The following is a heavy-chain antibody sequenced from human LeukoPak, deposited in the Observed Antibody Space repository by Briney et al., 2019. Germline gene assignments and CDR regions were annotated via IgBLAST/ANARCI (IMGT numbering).Heavy chain of an antibody. CDR2: ISGSGGST. CDR3: AKSDGYSYGFLDY. CDR1: GFTFSSYA. D-gene: IGHD5-18*01. Sequence: GGSLRLSYAASGFTFSSYAMSWVRQAPGKGLEWVSAISGSGGSTYYADSVKGRFTISRDNSKNTLYLQMNSLRAEDTAVYYCAKSDGYSYGFLDYWGQGTLVTVSS. V-gene: IGHV3-23*01. J-gene: IGHJ4*02.